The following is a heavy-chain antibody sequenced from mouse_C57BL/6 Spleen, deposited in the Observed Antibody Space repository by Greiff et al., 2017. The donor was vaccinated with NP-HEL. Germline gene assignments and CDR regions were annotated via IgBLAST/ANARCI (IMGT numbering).Heavy chain of an antibody. D-gene: IGHD1-2*01. J-gene: IGHJ4*01. V-gene: IGHV1-53*01. CDR3: ARRRPGYEAMDY. CDR1: GYTFTSYW. CDR2: INPSNGGT. Sequence: VQLQQSGTELVKPGASVKLSCKASGYTFTSYWMHWVKQRPGQGLEWIGNINPSNGGTNYNEKFKSKATLTVDKSYSTAYMQLSSLTSEDSAVYICARRRPGYEAMDYWGQGTSVTVSS.